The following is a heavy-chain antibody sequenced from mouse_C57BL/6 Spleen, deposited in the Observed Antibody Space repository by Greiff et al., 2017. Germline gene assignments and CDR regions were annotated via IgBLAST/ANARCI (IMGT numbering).Heavy chain of an antibody. CDR1: GYTFTSYG. CDR3: ARIPPHYYGSSYDWYFEV. V-gene: IGHV1-81*01. J-gene: IGHJ1*03. CDR2: IYPRSGNT. D-gene: IGHD1-1*01. Sequence: QVQLQQSGAELARPGASVKLSCKASGYTFTSYGISWVKQRTGQGLEWIGEIYPRSGNTYYNEKFKGKATLTADKSSSTAYMELRSLTSEDSAVYFCARIPPHYYGSSYDWYFEVWGTGTTVTVSS.